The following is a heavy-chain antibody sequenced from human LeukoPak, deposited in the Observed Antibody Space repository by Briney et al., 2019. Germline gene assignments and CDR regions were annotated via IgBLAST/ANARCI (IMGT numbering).Heavy chain of an antibody. J-gene: IGHJ5*02. D-gene: IGHD2-2*01. Sequence: GGSLRLSCAASGFTFSDYYMSWIRQAPGKGLEWVSYISSSSSYTNYADSVKGRFTISRDNAKNSLYLQMNSLRAEDTAVYYCARDSNRAHCRSTSCYAGTYNWFDPWGQGTLVTVSS. CDR2: ISSSSSYT. CDR1: GFTFSDYY. CDR3: ARDSNRAHCRSTSCYAGTYNWFDP. V-gene: IGHV3-11*05.